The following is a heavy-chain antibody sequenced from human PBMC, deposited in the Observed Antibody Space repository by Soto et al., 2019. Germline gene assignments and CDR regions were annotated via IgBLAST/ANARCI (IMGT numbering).Heavy chain of an antibody. CDR2: IIPIFGTA. CDR1: GGTFSSYA. V-gene: IGHV1-69*06. D-gene: IGHD3-22*01. CDR3: ADSSGYRDSYYYYGMDV. Sequence: SVKVSCKASGGTFSSYAISWVRQALGQGLEWMGGIIPIFGTANYAQKFQGRVTITADKSTSTAYMELSSLRSEDTAVYYCADSSGYRDSYYYYGMDVWGQGATVTVSS. J-gene: IGHJ6*02.